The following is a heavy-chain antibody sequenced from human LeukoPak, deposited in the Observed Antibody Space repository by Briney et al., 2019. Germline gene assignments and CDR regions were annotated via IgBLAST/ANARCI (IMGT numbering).Heavy chain of an antibody. Sequence: PGGSLRLSCAASGFTFSDYYMSWIRQAPGKGLEWVSYSSGSSIYYADFEKGRFTISRDNAKNSLYLQMNSLRAEDTAVYYCAREGSSSWYVDYWGQGTLVTVSS. CDR1: GFTFSDYY. J-gene: IGHJ4*02. CDR2: SSGSSI. D-gene: IGHD6-13*01. CDR3: AREGSSSWYVDY. V-gene: IGHV3-11*01.